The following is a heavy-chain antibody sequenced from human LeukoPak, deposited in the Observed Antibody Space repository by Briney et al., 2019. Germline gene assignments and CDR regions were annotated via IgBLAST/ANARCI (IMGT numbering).Heavy chain of an antibody. J-gene: IGHJ4*02. D-gene: IGHD2-15*01. Sequence: GGSLRLSCAASGFTFSSYAMSWVRQAPGKGLEWVSAISGSGGSTYYADSVKGRFTISRDNSKNTLYLQMNSLRAEDTAVYYCALSRPCCSGGSCSYYFDYWGQGTLVTVSS. CDR3: ALSRPCCSGGSCSYYFDY. CDR1: GFTFSSYA. V-gene: IGHV3-23*01. CDR2: ISGSGGST.